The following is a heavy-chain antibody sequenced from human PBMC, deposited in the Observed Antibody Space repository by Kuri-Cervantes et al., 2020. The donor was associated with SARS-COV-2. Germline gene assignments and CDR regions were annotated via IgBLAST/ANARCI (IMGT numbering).Heavy chain of an antibody. CDR1: GGTFSSYS. J-gene: IGHJ5*02. CDR3: ARSQGYCTANSCSWNWFDP. V-gene: IGHV1-69*13. D-gene: IGHD2-8*02. CDR2: IIPTFDTT. Sequence: SVKVSCKASGGTFSSYSVNWVRQAPGQGLEWMGRIIPTFDTTTYAQKFQGRVIFTADESSSTAYMEVNSLASEDTAVYFCARSQGYCTANSCSWNWFDPWGQGNQVHGAS.